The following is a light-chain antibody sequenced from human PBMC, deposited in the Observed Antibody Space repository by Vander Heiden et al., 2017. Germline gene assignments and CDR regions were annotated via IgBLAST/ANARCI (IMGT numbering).Light chain of an antibody. V-gene: IGLV2-8*01. CDR1: SSDVGGYNY. CDR2: EVS. CDR3: SSYAGGNSRV. Sequence: QSALTQPPAASGSNGQSVTISCTGTSSDVGGYNYVSWYQQHPGKAPKLMISEVSKRPSGVPDRFSGSKSGNAAFLTVSGLQAEDEAYYSCSSYAGGNSRVFGGGTKVTVL. J-gene: IGLJ2*01.